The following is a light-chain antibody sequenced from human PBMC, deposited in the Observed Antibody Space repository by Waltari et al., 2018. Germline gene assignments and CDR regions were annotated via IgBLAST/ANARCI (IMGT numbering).Light chain of an antibody. CDR2: DGS. V-gene: IGLV2-23*03. CDR3: CSYAGSSTFVV. J-gene: IGLJ2*01. CDR1: SSDVGSYHL. Sequence: QSALTQPASVSGSPGQSITNSCTGTSSDVGSYHLVSWYQQHPGKAPKLLIYDGSKRSTGVSNRFSGSKSGNTASLTISGLQAEDEADYYCCSYAGSSTFVVFGGGTKLTVI.